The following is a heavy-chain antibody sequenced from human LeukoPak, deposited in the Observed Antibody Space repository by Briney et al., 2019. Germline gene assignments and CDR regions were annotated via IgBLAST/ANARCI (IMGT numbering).Heavy chain of an antibody. D-gene: IGHD3-9*01. J-gene: IGHJ3*02. Sequence: SETLSLTCTVSGGSISSSSYYRGWIRQPPGKGLEWIGSIYYSGSTYYNPSLKSRVTISVDTSNNQFSLKLSSVTAADTAVYYCARARYVNSFYAFDIWGQGTLVTVSS. CDR1: GGSISSSSYY. CDR2: IYYSGST. CDR3: ARARYVNSFYAFDI. V-gene: IGHV4-39*07.